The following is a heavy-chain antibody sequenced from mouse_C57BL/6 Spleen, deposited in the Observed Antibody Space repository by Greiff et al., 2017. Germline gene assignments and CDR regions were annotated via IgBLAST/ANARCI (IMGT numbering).Heavy chain of an antibody. Sequence: QVTLKESGPGILQSSQTLSLTCSFSGFSLSSSDMGVSRIRQPSGKGLEWLTHIYWDDDKRYNPSLKSRLTISKDTSRNQVFLKITSVDTADTATYYCARITTVGPNYFDYWGQGTTLTVSS. CDR2: IYWDDDK. V-gene: IGHV8-12*01. CDR1: GFSLSSSDMG. J-gene: IGHJ2*01. CDR3: ARITTVGPNYFDY. D-gene: IGHD1-1*01.